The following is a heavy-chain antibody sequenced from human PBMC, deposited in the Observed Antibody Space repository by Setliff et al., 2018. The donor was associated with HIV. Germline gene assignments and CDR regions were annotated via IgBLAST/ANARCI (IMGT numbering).Heavy chain of an antibody. CDR3: ARLTYVSRFLGWSPEYSFYHYYLDV. J-gene: IGHJ6*03. CDR1: GDSISSGGYY. D-gene: IGHD3-3*01. V-gene: IGHV4-31*02. Sequence: LSLTCRVSGDSISSGGYYWSWIRQSPVKGLEWIGYIYYNGNAYYNPSLEGRLTMSIDPSQNHFSLNLTSVTAADTAIYYCARLTYVSRFLGWSPEYSFYHYYLDVWGKGTTVTVSS. CDR2: IYYNGNA.